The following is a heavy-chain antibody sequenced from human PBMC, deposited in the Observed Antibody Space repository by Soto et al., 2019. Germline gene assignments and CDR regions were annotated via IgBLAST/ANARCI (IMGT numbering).Heavy chain of an antibody. CDR2: IIPILGIA. CDR1: GGTFSSYT. V-gene: IGHV1-69*02. Sequence: QVQLVQSGAEVKKPGSSVKVSCKASGGTFSSYTISWVRQAPGQGLECMGRIIPILGIANYAQKFQGRVTITADKSTSTAYMELSSLRSEDTAVYYCADGGGGSHWRNYYYYGMDVWGQGTTVTVSS. CDR3: ADGGGGSHWRNYYYYGMDV. J-gene: IGHJ6*02. D-gene: IGHD1-26*01.